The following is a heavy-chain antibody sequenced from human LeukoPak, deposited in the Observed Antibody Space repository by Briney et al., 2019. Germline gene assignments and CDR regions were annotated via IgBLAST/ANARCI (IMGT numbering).Heavy chain of an antibody. CDR1: GFTFSSYG. Sequence: PGRSLRLSCAASGFTFSSYGMHWVRQAPGKGLEWVAVISYDGSNKYYADSVKGRFTISRDNSKNTLYLQMNSLRAEDTAVYYCATRGYMSPFDYWGQGTLVTVSS. V-gene: IGHV3-30*03. CDR2: ISYDGSNK. CDR3: ATRGYMSPFDY. J-gene: IGHJ4*02. D-gene: IGHD3-22*01.